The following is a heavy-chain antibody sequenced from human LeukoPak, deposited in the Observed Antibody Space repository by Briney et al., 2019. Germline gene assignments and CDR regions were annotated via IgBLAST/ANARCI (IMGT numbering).Heavy chain of an antibody. CDR1: GFTFSSYA. CDR2: ISYEGSNK. D-gene: IGHD3-22*01. CDR3: AREYYDSSDYPRQHYFDY. Sequence: PGGSLRLSCAASGFTFSSYAMHWVRQAPGKGLEWVAVISYEGSNKYYADSVKGRFTISRDNSKNTLYLQMNSLRAEDTAVYYCAREYYDSSDYPRQHYFDYWGQGTLVTVSS. V-gene: IGHV3-30-3*01. J-gene: IGHJ4*02.